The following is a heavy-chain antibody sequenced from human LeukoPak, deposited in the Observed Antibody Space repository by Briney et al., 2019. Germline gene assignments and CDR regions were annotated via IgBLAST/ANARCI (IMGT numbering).Heavy chain of an antibody. CDR3: ARAQVGAPTDF. D-gene: IGHD1-26*01. CDR1: GFPFSSYA. Sequence: GGSLRLSCAASGFPFSSYAMYCVRQAPGKEQMWVARVHGDGYSISYADSVRGRFTISRDNAKDTLYLHMNSLRPEDTAVYYCARAQVGAPTDFWGQGTLVTVSS. V-gene: IGHV3-74*01. CDR2: VHGDGYSI. J-gene: IGHJ4*02.